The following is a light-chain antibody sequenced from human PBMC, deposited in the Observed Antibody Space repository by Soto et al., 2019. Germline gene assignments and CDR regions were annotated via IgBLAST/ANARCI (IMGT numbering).Light chain of an antibody. Sequence: QSALTRPASVSGSPGQSITISCTGTSSDVGGYKYVSWYQQHPDKAPKLIIYDVTNRPSGISNRFSGSKSGNTASLTISGLQAEDEADYYCSSYTSRSSYVFGTGTKVTDL. CDR2: DVT. V-gene: IGLV2-14*01. CDR3: SSYTSRSSYV. CDR1: SSDVGGYKY. J-gene: IGLJ1*01.